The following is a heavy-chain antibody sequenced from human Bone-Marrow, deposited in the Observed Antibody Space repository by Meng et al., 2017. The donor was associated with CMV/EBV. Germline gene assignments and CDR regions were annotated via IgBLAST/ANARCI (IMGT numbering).Heavy chain of an antibody. Sequence: SLKISCAASGFTFDDYAMHWVRQAPGKGLEWVSGISWNSGSIGYADSVKGRFTISRDNSKNTLYLQMNSLRAEDTAVYYCTRHNSGYAVNYYYYGMDVWGQGTTVTVSS. CDR3: TRHNSGYAVNYYYYGMDV. D-gene: IGHD5-12*01. J-gene: IGHJ6*02. CDR1: GFTFDDYA. CDR2: ISWNSGSI. V-gene: IGHV3-9*01.